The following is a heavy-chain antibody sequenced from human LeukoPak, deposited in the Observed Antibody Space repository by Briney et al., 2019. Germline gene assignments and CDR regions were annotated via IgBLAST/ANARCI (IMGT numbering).Heavy chain of an antibody. D-gene: IGHD3-22*01. CDR1: GFTFDDYG. V-gene: IGHV3-20*01. CDR2: INWNGGST. Sequence: GGSLRLSCAASGFTFDDYGMSWVRQAPGKGLECVSGINWNGGSTGYADSVKGRFTISRDSAKNSLYLQMNSLRAEDTALYHCARGSSDSSGYYLDYWGQGTLVTVSS. J-gene: IGHJ4*02. CDR3: ARGSSDSSGYYLDY.